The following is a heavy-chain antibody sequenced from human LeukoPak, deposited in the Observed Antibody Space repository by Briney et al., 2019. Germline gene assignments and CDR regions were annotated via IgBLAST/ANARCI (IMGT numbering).Heavy chain of an antibody. J-gene: IGHJ4*02. CDR3: ARAPRVQLWLLREYYFDY. Sequence: SGGSLRLSCAASGFTFSSYWMSWVRQAPGKGLEWVANIKQDGSEKYYVDSVKGRFTISRDNAKNSLYLQMNSLRAEDTAVYYCARAPRVQLWLLREYYFDYWGQGTLVTVSS. V-gene: IGHV3-7*01. CDR2: IKQDGSEK. D-gene: IGHD5-18*01. CDR1: GFTFSSYW.